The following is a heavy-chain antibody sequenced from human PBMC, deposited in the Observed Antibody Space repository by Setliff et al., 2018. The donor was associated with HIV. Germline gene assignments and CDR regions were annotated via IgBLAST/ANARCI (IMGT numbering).Heavy chain of an antibody. Sequence: SGPTLVNPTQTLTLTCTFSGFSLSATGMCVTWIRQPPGKALEWLARIDWDDDKYYSTSLKTRLTISKDTSKNQVVLTMTNMDPVDTATYYCARTLTNFWSGYYQTDWGQGTLVTVSS. CDR3: ARTLTNFWSGYYQTD. D-gene: IGHD3-3*01. CDR2: IDWDDDK. CDR1: GFSLSATGMC. J-gene: IGHJ4*02. V-gene: IGHV2-70*11.